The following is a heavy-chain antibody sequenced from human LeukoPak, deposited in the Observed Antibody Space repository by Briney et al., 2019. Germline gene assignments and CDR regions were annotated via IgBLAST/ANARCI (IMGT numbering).Heavy chain of an antibody. J-gene: IGHJ4*02. V-gene: IGHV1-18*01. CDR1: GYPFDHFG. CDR2: ISAYNGNT. CDR3: AKEADSSGWTYYFDY. D-gene: IGHD6-19*01. Sequence: AVKVSCKASGYPFDHFGLIWVRQAAGQGLEWMGWISAYNGNTHYAQKFRGRLTLTTETSTSTAYLELRSLKSDDTAVYYCAKEADSSGWTYYFDYWGQGTLVTVSS.